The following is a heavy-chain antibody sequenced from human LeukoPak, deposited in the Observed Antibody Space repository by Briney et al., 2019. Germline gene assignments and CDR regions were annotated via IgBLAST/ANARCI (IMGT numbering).Heavy chain of an antibody. V-gene: IGHV3-23*01. J-gene: IGHJ4*02. D-gene: IGHD5-18*01. CDR2: ITGSGDRT. Sequence: GGTLRLSCAASGFTFTNHGMSWVRQALGKGLEWVSAITGSGDRTYYADSVKGRFTISRDNSKNTLYLQMNSLRVEDTAVYYCAQGHSHTAMYFWGQGTLVTVSS. CDR3: AQGHSHTAMYF. CDR1: GFTFTNHG.